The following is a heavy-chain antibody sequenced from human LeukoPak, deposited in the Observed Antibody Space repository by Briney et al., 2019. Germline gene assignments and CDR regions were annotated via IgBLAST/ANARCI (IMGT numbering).Heavy chain of an antibody. V-gene: IGHV3-53*04. CDR1: GFTVSSNY. J-gene: IGHJ4*02. D-gene: IGHD6-19*01. CDR3: ARGGTPGYSSGRIDY. Sequence: HPGGSLRLSCVASGFTVSSNYMSWVRQAPGKGLEWVSVIYSAGSTYYADSVKGRFTISRHNSENTLYLHMNSLRVEDTAVYFCARGGTPGYSSGRIDYWGQGTLVTVSS. CDR2: IYSAGST.